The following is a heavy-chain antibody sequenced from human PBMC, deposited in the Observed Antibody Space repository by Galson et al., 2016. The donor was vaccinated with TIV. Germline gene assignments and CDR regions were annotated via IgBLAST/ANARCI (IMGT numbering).Heavy chain of an antibody. J-gene: IGHJ4*02. Sequence: SLRLSCAASGFSFRSYWMSWVRQAPGKGLQWVANIKEDGSEIYYVDSVKGRFTISRDNAKNSLYLQMSSLRAEDTAMYYCSRDLTTGNPRYDYWGQGTLVTVSS. V-gene: IGHV3-7*01. D-gene: IGHD1-14*01. CDR2: IKEDGSEI. CDR1: GFSFRSYW. CDR3: SRDLTTGNPRYDY.